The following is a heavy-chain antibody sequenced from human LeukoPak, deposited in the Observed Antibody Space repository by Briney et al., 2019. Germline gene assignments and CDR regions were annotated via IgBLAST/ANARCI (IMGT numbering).Heavy chain of an antibody. CDR3: ASNALLRFLEWSFDP. CDR2: IYYSGST. Sequence: SETLSLTCTVSGGSISSSSYYWGWIRQPPGKGLEWIGSIYYSGSTNYNPSLKSRVTISVDTSKNQFSLKLSSVTAADTAVYYCASNALLRFLEWSFDPWGQGTLVTVSS. V-gene: IGHV4-39*07. J-gene: IGHJ5*02. D-gene: IGHD3-3*01. CDR1: GGSISSSSYY.